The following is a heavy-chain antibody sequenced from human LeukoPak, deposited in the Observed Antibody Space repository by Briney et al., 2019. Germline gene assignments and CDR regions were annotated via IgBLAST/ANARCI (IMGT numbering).Heavy chain of an antibody. CDR1: GFTFDDYG. CDR3: ARVRFLEWQDAFDI. V-gene: IGHV3-20*04. D-gene: IGHD3-3*01. J-gene: IGHJ3*02. Sequence: PGGSLRLSCAASGFTFDDYGMSWVRQAPGKGLEWVSGINWNGGSTGYADSVKGRFTISRDNAKNSLYLQMNSLRAEDTALYYCARVRFLEWQDAFDIWGQGTMVTVSS. CDR2: INWNGGST.